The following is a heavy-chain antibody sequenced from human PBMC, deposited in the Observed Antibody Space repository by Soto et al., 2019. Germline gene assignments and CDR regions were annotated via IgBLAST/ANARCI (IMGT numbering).Heavy chain of an antibody. CDR2: IKGDGITT. D-gene: IGHD3-3*01. CDR3: ARGAFGAYYLDS. Sequence: EVQLVESGGGLVQPGGSLRLSCVASGFTFSNYWIHWVRHTPGEGLVWVSRIKGDGITTNYADSVKGRFTISRDNAKNTVFLQMNSLRADDTAVYYCARGAFGAYYLDSWGQGTLVIFS. CDR1: GFTFSNYW. J-gene: IGHJ4*02. V-gene: IGHV3-74*01.